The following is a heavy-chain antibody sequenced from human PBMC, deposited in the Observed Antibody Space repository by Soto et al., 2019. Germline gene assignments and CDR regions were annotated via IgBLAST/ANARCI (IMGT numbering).Heavy chain of an antibody. CDR2: IYSGGST. CDR3: ARGGWNPGGWS. V-gene: IGHV3-53*01. CDR1: GFTVSSNY. D-gene: IGHD1-1*01. J-gene: IGHJ5*02. Sequence: PGGSLRLSCAASGFTVSSNYMSWVRQAPGKGLEWVSVIYSGGSTYYADSVKGRFSISRDNSENTLSLQMNSLRVEDTAVYYCARGGWNPGGWSWGQGTLVTVSS.